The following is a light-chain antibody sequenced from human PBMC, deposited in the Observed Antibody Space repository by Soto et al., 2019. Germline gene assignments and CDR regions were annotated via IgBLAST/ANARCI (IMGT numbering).Light chain of an antibody. CDR1: QAISSY. Sequence: IELTQSPSSLSSSVGDIFTISCRASQAISSYLAWYQQKPGKAPNLLIYAASTLQSGVPSRFSGSGSGTDFTLTISSLQPEDFATYFCQQLNSYPLTFGGGTKVDIK. CDR3: QQLNSYPLT. J-gene: IGKJ4*01. CDR2: AAS. V-gene: IGKV1-9*01.